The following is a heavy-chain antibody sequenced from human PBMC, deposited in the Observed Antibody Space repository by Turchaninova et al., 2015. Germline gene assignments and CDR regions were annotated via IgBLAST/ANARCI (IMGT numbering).Heavy chain of an antibody. V-gene: IGHV4-34*01. CDR3: ARGPPRTAIHYGMDV. J-gene: IGHJ6*02. Sequence: QVQLQEWGAGLLKPSETLSLSCRGYGASFSGYYWTWIRPAPGKGLELIGEITQSASTHYNPSLNSRVTISIDTSQNQFSLKVSSLTAADTAMYYCARGPPRTAIHYGMDVWGQGTTVTVSS. CDR2: ITQSAST. CDR1: GASFSGYY. D-gene: IGHD5-18*01.